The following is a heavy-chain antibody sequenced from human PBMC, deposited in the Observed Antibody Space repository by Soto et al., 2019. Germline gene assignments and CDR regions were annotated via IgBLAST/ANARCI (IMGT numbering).Heavy chain of an antibody. J-gene: IGHJ6*03. Sequence: ASVKVSCKASGYTFTSYCISWVRQAPGQGLEWMGWISAYNGNTNYAQKLQGRVTMTTDTSTSTAYMELRSLRSDDTAVYYCARVKENYDFWSGPLSVLSSMDVWCKGLTVTVS. CDR2: ISAYNGNT. CDR3: ARVKENYDFWSGPLSVLSSMDV. D-gene: IGHD3-3*01. V-gene: IGHV1-18*01. CDR1: GYTFTSYC.